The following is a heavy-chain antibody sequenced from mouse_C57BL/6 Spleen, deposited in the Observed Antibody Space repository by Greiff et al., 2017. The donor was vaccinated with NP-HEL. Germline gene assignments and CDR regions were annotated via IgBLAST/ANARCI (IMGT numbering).Heavy chain of an antibody. Sequence: EVQLQQSGPELVKPGASVKMSCKASGSTFTDYNMHWVKQSHGKSLEWIGYINPNNGGTSYNQKFKGKATLTVNKSSSTAYMELRSLTSEDSAVYYCARDSNYPWFAYWGQGTLVTVSA. V-gene: IGHV1-22*01. J-gene: IGHJ3*01. CDR3: ARDSNYPWFAY. CDR2: INPNNGGT. CDR1: GSTFTDYN. D-gene: IGHD2-5*01.